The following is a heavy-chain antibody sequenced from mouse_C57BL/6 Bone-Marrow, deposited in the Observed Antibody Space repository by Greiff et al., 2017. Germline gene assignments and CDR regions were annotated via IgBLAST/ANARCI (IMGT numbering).Heavy chain of an antibody. Sequence: VKLQEPGAELVKPGASVKLSCKASGYTFTSYWMHWVKQRPGQGLEWIGMIHPNSGSTNYNEKFKSKATLTVDKSSSTTYMQLSSRTSEDSAVYYCARGRFGNSVANWGQGTRVSVSA. CDR2: IHPNSGST. J-gene: IGHJ3*01. D-gene: IGHD2-1*01. V-gene: IGHV1-64*01. CDR3: ARGRFGNSVAN. CDR1: GYTFTSYW.